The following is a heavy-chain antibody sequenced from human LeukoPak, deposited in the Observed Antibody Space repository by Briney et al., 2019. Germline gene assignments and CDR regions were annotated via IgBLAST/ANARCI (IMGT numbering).Heavy chain of an antibody. V-gene: IGHV4-59*01. Sequence: SETLSLTCTVSGGSIRSSYWSWIRQPPGKGLEWIGYIFYSGGTNSYPSLKSRVTMSVDMSRNQFSLRLSSVTAADTAVYFCAASGSPEAWWFDPWGQGTLVTVSS. CDR1: GGSIRSSY. D-gene: IGHD3-10*01. CDR2: IFYSGGT. J-gene: IGHJ5*02. CDR3: AASGSPEAWWFDP.